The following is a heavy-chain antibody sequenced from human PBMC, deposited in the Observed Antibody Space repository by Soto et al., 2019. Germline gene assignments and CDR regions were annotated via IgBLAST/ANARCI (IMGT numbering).Heavy chain of an antibody. CDR3: ARDVAHGYTENV. D-gene: IGHD5-18*01. J-gene: IGHJ3*01. CDR2: LYDSGIT. CDR1: GGSVGSGEYY. V-gene: IGHV4-30-4*01. Sequence: QVQLQESGPGLVKPAQTLSLACTVSGGSVGSGEYYYSWIRQPPGKGLEWIGYLYDSGITNYTPSLDGRVTMSLDRSSNQVSLQLSSVTAADTAVYCCARDVAHGYTENVWGQGTMVTVSS.